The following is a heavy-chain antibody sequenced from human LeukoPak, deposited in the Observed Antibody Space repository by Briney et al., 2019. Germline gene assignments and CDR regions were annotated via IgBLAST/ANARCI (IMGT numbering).Heavy chain of an antibody. CDR3: AKESGDIVLLPAATDY. CDR2: ISGSGGST. D-gene: IGHD2-2*01. Sequence: PGGSLRLSCAASGFTFSSNAMSRVRQAPGKGLEWVSAISGSGGSTYYADSVKGRFTISRDNSKNTLYLQMNSLRAEDTAVYYCAKESGDIVLLPAATDYWGQGTLVTVSS. CDR1: GFTFSSNA. V-gene: IGHV3-23*01. J-gene: IGHJ4*02.